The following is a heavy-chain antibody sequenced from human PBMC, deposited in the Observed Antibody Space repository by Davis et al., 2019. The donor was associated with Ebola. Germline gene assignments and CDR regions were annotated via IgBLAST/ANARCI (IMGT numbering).Heavy chain of an antibody. CDR1: GFIFSSYV. V-gene: IGHV3-23*01. CDR2: LGTSADT. Sequence: GESLKTSYAASGFIFSSYVMSWVRQAPGKGLEWVSTLGTSADTYYADSVKGRFTISRDNSKNTLYLQMNGLRVEDTAIYYCAKDTSNIWFDIWGQGTMVTVSS. D-gene: IGHD1-26*01. CDR3: AKDTSNIWFDI. J-gene: IGHJ3*02.